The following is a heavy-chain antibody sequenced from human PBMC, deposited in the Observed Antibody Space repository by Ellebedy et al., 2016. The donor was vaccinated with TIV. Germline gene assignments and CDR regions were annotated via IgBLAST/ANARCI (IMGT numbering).Heavy chain of an antibody. CDR2: VFPGDSDT. Sequence: GGSLRLXXKGSGYSFTSYWIAWVRQMPGKGLEWMGIVFPGDSDTRYSPSFQGQVTISADKSISTAYLQWTSLKASDTAMYYCARLDAFTFGEVIPWGQGTLVTVSS. CDR1: GYSFTSYW. V-gene: IGHV5-51*01. D-gene: IGHD3-16*01. CDR3: ARLDAFTFGEVIP. J-gene: IGHJ5*02.